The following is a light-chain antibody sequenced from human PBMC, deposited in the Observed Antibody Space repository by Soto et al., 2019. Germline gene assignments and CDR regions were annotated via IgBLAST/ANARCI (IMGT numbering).Light chain of an antibody. J-gene: IGLJ7*01. CDR1: SSNIEGNT. CDR3: ATWDDDLRAAV. V-gene: IGLV1-44*01. Sequence: QSVLTQPPSLSGTPGQSVTISCSGSSSNIEGNTVHWYQHLPGTAPKLLIYIDHNRPSGIPDRFSGSKSGTSASLAISGLQSEDEADYDCATWDDDLRAAVFGGGTQLTVL. CDR2: IDH.